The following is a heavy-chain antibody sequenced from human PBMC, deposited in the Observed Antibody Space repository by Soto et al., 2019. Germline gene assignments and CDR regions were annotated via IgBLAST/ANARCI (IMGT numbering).Heavy chain of an antibody. CDR3: ARDKDREQLGGNYYYTLDV. J-gene: IGHJ6*02. Sequence: QVQLVQSGAEVLKPGSSVKVSCKASGDTFDTFAISWVRQAPGQGLEWMGGIIPIFRTPDYAQKFQGRVTLTADVSTSTAYMELSSLRSEDTAVYYCARDKDREQLGGNYYYTLDVWGQGTTVTVS. CDR2: IIPIFRTP. V-gene: IGHV1-69*12. CDR1: GDTFDTFA. D-gene: IGHD1-1*01.